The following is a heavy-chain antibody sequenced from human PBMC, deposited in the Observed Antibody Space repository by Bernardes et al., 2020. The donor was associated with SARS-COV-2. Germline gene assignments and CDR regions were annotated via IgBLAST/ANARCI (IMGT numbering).Heavy chain of an antibody. CDR1: GYTFTSYD. J-gene: IGHJ4*02. D-gene: IGHD1-26*01. CDR3: ARGRRGIVGATVYYFDY. Sequence: ASVKVSCKASGYTFTSYDINWVRQATGQGLEWMGWMNPNSGNTGYAQKFQGRVTMTRNTSISTAYMELSSLRSADTAVYYCARGRRGIVGATVYYFDYWGQGSLVTVSS. V-gene: IGHV1-8*01. CDR2: MNPNSGNT.